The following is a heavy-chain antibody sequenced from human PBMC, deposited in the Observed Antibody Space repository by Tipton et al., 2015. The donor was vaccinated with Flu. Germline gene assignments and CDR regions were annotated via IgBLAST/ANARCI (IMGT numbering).Heavy chain of an antibody. V-gene: IGHV1-18*01. Sequence: QLVQSGAGVKKPGASVKVSCKASGYTFTSYGISWVRQAPGQGLEWMGWISAYNGNTNYAQKLQGRVTMTTDTSTSTAYMELRSLRSDDTAVYYCARDYYYYDSSGYIHKGGYYYYGMDVWGQGTTVPVSS. D-gene: IGHD3-22*01. CDR3: ARDYYYYDSSGYIHKGGYYYYGMDV. J-gene: IGHJ6*02. CDR2: ISAYNGNT. CDR1: GYTFTSYG.